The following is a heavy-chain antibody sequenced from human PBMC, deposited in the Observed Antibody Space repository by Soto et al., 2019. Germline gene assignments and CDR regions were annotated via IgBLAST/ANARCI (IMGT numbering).Heavy chain of an antibody. D-gene: IGHD6-6*01. J-gene: IGHJ4*02. CDR1: GFTFSSYS. Sequence: PGGSLRLSCAASGFTFSSYSMNWVRQAPGKGLEWVSYISSSSSTIYYADSVKGRFTISRDNAKNSLYLQMNSLRAEDTAVYYCARGSWGSHYAARTTFDYWGQGTLVTVSS. CDR2: ISSSSSTI. CDR3: ARGSWGSHYAARTTFDY. V-gene: IGHV3-48*01.